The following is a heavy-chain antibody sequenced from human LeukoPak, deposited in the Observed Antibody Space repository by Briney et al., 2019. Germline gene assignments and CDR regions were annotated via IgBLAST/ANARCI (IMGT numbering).Heavy chain of an antibody. J-gene: IGHJ5*02. CDR3: ARWETGSWFDP. CDR2: ISGYNGKT. D-gene: IGHD1-14*01. V-gene: IGHV1-18*01. Sequence: ASAKVSCKASGYKFIDFGITWVRQAPGQGLEWMGWISGYNGKTNYAQKFQGRVTMTTDTSTSTVYLELRSLRSDDTAVYYCARWETGSWFDPWGQGTLVTISS. CDR1: GYKFIDFG.